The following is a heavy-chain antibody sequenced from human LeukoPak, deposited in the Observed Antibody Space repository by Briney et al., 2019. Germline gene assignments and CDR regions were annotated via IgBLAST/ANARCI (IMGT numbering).Heavy chain of an antibody. V-gene: IGHV1-8*01. J-gene: IGHJ5*02. CDR3: ARGMGVSVRGSRRFDP. CDR1: GYTFTSYD. D-gene: IGHD3-16*01. Sequence: ASVKVSCKASGYTFTSYDINWVRQATGQGLEWMGWMNPNSGNTGYAQKFQGRVTMTRNTSISTAYMELSSLRSEDTAVYYCARGMGVSVRGSRRFDPWGQGTLVTVSS. CDR2: MNPNSGNT.